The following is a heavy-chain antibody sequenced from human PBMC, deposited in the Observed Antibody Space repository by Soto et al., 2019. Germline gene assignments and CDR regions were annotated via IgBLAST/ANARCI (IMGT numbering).Heavy chain of an antibody. CDR3: ARGGGVGVAGSAAFDM. D-gene: IGHD3-3*01. V-gene: IGHV1-2*02. J-gene: IGHJ3*02. Sequence: QLHLVQSGAVVKKPGASVTVSCSASGYPVTAYYMHWVRQAPGRGLEWMGGINPATGAAKYTQTFQGRVTMTRDKSTGTVFMELSGLTSEDTAVFYRARGGGVGVAGSAAFDMWGQGTVVTVSS. CDR2: INPATGAA. CDR1: GYPVTAYY.